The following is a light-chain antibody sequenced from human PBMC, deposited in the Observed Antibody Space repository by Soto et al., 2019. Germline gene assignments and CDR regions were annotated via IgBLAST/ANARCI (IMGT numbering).Light chain of an antibody. Sequence: QTVVTQEPSVSVPPGGPVTLTCGLSSGSVSTSYYPSWYQQTPGQAPRTLIYSTNTRSSGVPDRFSGSILGNKAALTITGAQADDDSDYYCVLYMGSGPSWVFGGGTKLTVL. V-gene: IGLV8-61*01. CDR1: SGSVSTSYY. J-gene: IGLJ3*02. CDR3: VLYMGSGPSWV. CDR2: STN.